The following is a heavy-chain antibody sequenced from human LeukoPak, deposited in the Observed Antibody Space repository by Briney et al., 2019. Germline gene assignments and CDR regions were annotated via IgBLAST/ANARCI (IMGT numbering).Heavy chain of an antibody. CDR3: ARHPRDGYCTNGVCYRAGYFDY. V-gene: IGHV5-51*01. D-gene: IGHD2-8*01. CDR2: IYPGDSDT. CDR1: GYSFTSYW. J-gene: IGHJ4*02. Sequence: GESLKISCKGSGYSFTSYWIGWVRQMPGKGLEWMGIIYPGDSDTRYSPSFQGQVTISADKSISTVYLQWSSLKASDTAMYYCARHPRDGYCTNGVCYRAGYFDYWGQGTLVTVSS.